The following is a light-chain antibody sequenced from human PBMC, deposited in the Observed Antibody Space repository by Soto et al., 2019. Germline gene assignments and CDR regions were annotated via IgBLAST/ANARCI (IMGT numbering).Light chain of an antibody. CDR3: TSYTSSNTPV. CDR1: SSDVGGYNY. V-gene: IGLV2-14*01. J-gene: IGLJ1*01. Sequence: QSGLTQPASVSGSPGQAITISCTGTSSDVGGYNYVSWYQQHPGKAPKLMIYEVSNRPSGVSDRFSGSKSGNTASLTISGLQAEDEADYYCTSYTSSNTPVFGTGTKLTVL. CDR2: EVS.